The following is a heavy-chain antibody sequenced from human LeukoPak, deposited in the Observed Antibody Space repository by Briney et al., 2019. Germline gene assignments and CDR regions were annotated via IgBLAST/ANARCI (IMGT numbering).Heavy chain of an antibody. D-gene: IGHD6-19*01. V-gene: IGHV1-24*01. CDR1: GYTLTDVS. CDR2: FDPEDGRR. CDR3: VTGGPWGIPVPGGGPLDY. Sequence: GASVSVSFTVSGYTLTDVSMHWGGQAPGKGGGGMGGFDPEDGRRMYAQKFQHRVTVTEDTSTDTAYMELSSLRAEDTAVFYCVTGGPWGIPVPGGGPLDYWGQGTLVTVSS. J-gene: IGHJ4*02.